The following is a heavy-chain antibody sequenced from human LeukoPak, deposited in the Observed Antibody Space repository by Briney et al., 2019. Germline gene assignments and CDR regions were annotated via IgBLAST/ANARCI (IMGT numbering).Heavy chain of an antibody. J-gene: IGHJ4*02. CDR3: ARVCFGGSCYIPGGD. D-gene: IGHD2-15*01. Sequence: ASVKVSCKASGYTFTGYYMHWVRQAPGQGLEWMGWINPNSGGTNYAQKFQGWVTMTRDTSISTAYMELSRLRSDDTAVYYCARVCFGGSCYIPGGDWGQGTLVTVSS. V-gene: IGHV1-2*04. CDR2: INPNSGGT. CDR1: GYTFTGYY.